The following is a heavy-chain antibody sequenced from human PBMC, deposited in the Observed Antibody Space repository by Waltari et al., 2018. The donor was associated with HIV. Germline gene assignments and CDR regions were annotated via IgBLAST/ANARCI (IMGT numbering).Heavy chain of an antibody. D-gene: IGHD3-10*01. CDR2: VICGCESS. V-gene: IGHV3-23*01. CDR1: GFSISNYF. CDR3: ARAFCVVSGAPKFFDC. J-gene: IGHJ4*01. Sequence: EVHLLESGGKLVPPGGSVRLSWAVAGFSISNYFLNWGRQAPGKGLPWVSGVICGCESSFYGDSVKGRATRSRDKSKNTMFLEITNLIAEHTATYYCARAFCVVSGAPKFFDCWGRGTLVSVSS.